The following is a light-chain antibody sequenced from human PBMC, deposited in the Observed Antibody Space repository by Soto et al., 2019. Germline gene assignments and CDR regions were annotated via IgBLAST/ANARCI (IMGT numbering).Light chain of an antibody. J-gene: IGLJ1*01. CDR3: SSYAGSSNV. V-gene: IGLV2-8*01. CDR2: EVN. CDR1: SSDVGGYNY. Sequence: LTQPPSASGSPGQSVAISCTGTSSDVGGYNYVSWYQQHPGKAPKLMIYEVNKRPSGVPDRFSGSKSGNTASLTVSGLQAEDEHDYYSSSYAGSSNVFGTGTKVTVL.